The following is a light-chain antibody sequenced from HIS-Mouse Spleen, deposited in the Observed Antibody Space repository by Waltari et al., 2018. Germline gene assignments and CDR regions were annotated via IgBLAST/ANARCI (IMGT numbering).Light chain of an antibody. CDR2: GAS. CDR3: QQYNNWPPWT. J-gene: IGKJ1*01. CDR1: QSVSSN. V-gene: IGKV3D-15*01. Sequence: EIVMTQSPATLSVSPGERATLSCRASQSVSSNLAWYQQKPGQAPRLLIYGASTRATASQPGSVAVGLGQSSLSPSAVYYCQQYNNWPPWTFGQGTKVEIK.